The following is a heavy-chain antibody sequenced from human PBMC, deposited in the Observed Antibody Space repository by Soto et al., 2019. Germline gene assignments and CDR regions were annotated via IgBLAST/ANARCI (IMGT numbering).Heavy chain of an antibody. D-gene: IGHD3-9*01. CDR3: AKAPNFDWLSHFDY. CDR2: ISYDGSNK. CDR1: GLTFSNYG. V-gene: IGHV3-30*18. J-gene: IGHJ4*02. Sequence: GGSLRLSCAASGLTFSNYGMHWVRQAPGKGLEWVAVISYDGSNKYYADSVKGRFTISRVNSKNTLYLQMNRLRAEDTAVYYCAKAPNFDWLSHFDYWGQGTLVTVSS.